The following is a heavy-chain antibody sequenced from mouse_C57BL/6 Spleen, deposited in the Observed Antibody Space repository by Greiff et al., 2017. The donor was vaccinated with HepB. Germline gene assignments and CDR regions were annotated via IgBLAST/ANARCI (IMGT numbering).Heavy chain of an antibody. J-gene: IGHJ4*01. V-gene: IGHV1-81*01. CDR2: IYPRSGNT. CDR1: GYTFTSYG. Sequence: VQLVESGAELARPGASVKLSCKASGYTFTSYGISWVKQSTGQGLEWIGEIYPRSGNTYYNEKFKGKATLTADKSSSTAYMELRSLTSEDSAVYFCARSYGNGDYAMDYWGQGTSVTVSS. CDR3: ARSYGNGDYAMDY. D-gene: IGHD2-1*01.